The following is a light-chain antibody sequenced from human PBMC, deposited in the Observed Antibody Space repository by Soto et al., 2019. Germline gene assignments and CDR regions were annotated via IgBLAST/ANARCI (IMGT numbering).Light chain of an antibody. CDR2: IAS. J-gene: IGKJ1*01. CDR1: QSISFN. CDR3: QQYNNWPSWT. Sequence: EIGLTHSPATLSLSPRERATLSCRASQSISFNLAWYQQKPGQAPRLLIYIASTRAAGIPARFSGSGSGTEFTLTISSLQSEDSAIYYCQQYNNWPSWTFGQGTKVDIK. V-gene: IGKV3-15*01.